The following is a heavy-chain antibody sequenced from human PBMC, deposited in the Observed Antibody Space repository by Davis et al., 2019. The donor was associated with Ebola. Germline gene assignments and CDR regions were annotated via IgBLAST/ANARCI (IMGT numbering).Heavy chain of an antibody. CDR2: IYTGGIT. CDR1: GFTVSSNS. CDR3: ARWGETQGVYYNYYYAMDV. Sequence: GESLKISCVASGFTVSSNSMSWVRQAPGKGLECVSGIYTGGITDYADSVKGRFTISRDNSKNTLYLQMNSLRAEDTAVYYCARWGETQGVYYNYYYAMDVWGQGTTVTVS. J-gene: IGHJ6*02. D-gene: IGHD3-10*01. V-gene: IGHV3-53*01.